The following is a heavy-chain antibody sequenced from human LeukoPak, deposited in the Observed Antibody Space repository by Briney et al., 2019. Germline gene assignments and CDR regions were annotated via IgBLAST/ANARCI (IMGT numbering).Heavy chain of an antibody. J-gene: IGHJ4*02. CDR2: INPSGGST. D-gene: IGHD6-13*01. V-gene: IGHV1-46*01. CDR1: GYTFTSYY. Sequence: GASVKVSCRASGYTFTSYYMHWVRQAPGQGLEWMGIINPSGGSTSYAQKFQGRVTMTRDTSTSTVYMELSSLRSEDTAVYYCARGGRGSRWYGTGYYFDYWGQGTLVTVSS. CDR3: ARGGRGSRWYGTGYYFDY.